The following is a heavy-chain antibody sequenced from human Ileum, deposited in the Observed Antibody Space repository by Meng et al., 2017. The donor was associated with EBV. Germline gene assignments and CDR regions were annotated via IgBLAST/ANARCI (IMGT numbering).Heavy chain of an antibody. CDR1: VLPLPHKTYT. CDR2: FYSTGIT. Sequence: GLVKSSEALVRNLNVTVLPLPHKTYTGCWISKPTGQGLEWIGSFYSTGITDYIPSLKSRVTRSVDTSRNQFSLRLNSVTAAYTAVYDCVRRGSGNFHDYWGQGTLVTVSS. CDR3: VRRGSGNFHDY. D-gene: IGHD2/OR15-2a*01. V-gene: IGHV4-39*01. J-gene: IGHJ4*02.